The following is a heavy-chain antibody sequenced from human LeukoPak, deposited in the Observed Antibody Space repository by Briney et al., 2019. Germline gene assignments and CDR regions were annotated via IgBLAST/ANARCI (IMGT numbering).Heavy chain of an antibody. CDR3: ARSGLSRFGF. J-gene: IGHJ4*02. V-gene: IGHV3-23*01. CDR2: ISSSGGST. CDR1: GFTFSNYA. Sequence: GGSLRLSCAVSGFTFSNYAMTWVRQAPGKGLEWVSTISSSGGSTYYADSVKGRFTISRDTPKNTLYLQMNSLRAEDTAVYYCARSGLSRFGFWGQGTLVTVSS. D-gene: IGHD2/OR15-2a*01.